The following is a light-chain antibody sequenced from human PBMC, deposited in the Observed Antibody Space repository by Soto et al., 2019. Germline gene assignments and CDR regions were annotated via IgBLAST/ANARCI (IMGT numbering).Light chain of an antibody. V-gene: IGLV2-18*02. CDR2: DVS. CDR1: GSDVGTFNR. CDR3: SSYTSSSTHV. J-gene: IGLJ1*01. Sequence: QSALTQPPSVSGSPGQSVAISCTGTGSDVGTFNRVSWYQQSPGTAPKLMIYDVSDRPSGVPDRFSGSKSGNTASLTISGLQAEDEADYYCSSYTSSSTHVFGTGTKVTVL.